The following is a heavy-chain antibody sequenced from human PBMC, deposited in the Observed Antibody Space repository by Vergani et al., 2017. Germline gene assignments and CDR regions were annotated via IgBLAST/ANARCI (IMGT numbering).Heavy chain of an antibody. Sequence: EVQLLESGGDLVQPGGSLRLSCAASGFSFTTYAMSWVRQAPGKGLEWVSTINTYGYYTRYGDSVKGRFTISRDNAKSTMYLQMNSLRAEDTAIYYCARDLRLLYNRFYPLGQGTLVTVSS. CDR2: INTYGYYT. CDR1: GFSFTTYA. CDR3: ARDLRLLYNRFYP. D-gene: IGHD5/OR15-5a*01. V-gene: IGHV3-23*01. J-gene: IGHJ5*02.